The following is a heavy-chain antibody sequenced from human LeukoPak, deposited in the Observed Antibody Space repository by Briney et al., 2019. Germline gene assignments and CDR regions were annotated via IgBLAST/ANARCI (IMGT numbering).Heavy chain of an antibody. Sequence: GGSLRLSCAASGVTFSSYSMNWVRQAPGKGLEWVSYISSSSSTIYYADSVKGRFTISRDNAKNSLYLQMNSLRAEDTAVYYCAKDYSELYPYYFDYWGQGTLVTVSS. CDR3: AKDYSELYPYYFDY. CDR1: GVTFSSYS. V-gene: IGHV3-48*04. D-gene: IGHD6-13*01. J-gene: IGHJ4*02. CDR2: ISSSSSTI.